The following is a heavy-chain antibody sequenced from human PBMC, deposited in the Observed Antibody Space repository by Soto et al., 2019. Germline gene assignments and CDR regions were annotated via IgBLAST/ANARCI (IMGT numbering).Heavy chain of an antibody. CDR2: IIPILGIA. CDR1: GGTFSSYT. V-gene: IGHV1-69*08. Sequence: QVQLVQSGAEVKKPGSSVKVSCKASGGTFSSYTISWVRQAPGQGLEWMGRIIPILGIAYYAQKFQGRVTITADKSTSTAYMELSSLRSEDTAVYYCAREKQYYDILTGYSYYFDYWGQGTLVTVSS. J-gene: IGHJ4*02. D-gene: IGHD3-9*01. CDR3: AREKQYYDILTGYSYYFDY.